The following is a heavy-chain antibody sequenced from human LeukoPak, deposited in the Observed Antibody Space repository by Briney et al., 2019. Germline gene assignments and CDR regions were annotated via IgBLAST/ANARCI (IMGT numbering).Heavy chain of an antibody. V-gene: IGHV4-38-2*02. D-gene: IGHD3-10*01. CDR3: ARGNYYGSGTYYFDY. Sequence: SETLSLTCTISGYSISSGYYWGWIRQPPGKGLEWIGYIYYSGSTNYNPSLKSRVTISVDTSKNQFSLKLSSVTAADTAVYYCARGNYYGSGTYYFDYWGQETLVTVSS. CDR2: IYYSGST. CDR1: GYSISSGYY. J-gene: IGHJ4*02.